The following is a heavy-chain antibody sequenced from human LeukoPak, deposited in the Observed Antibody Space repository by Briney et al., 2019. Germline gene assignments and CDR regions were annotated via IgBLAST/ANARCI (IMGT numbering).Heavy chain of an antibody. V-gene: IGHV1-69*06. J-gene: IGHJ6*03. CDR2: IIPIFGTA. D-gene: IGHD3-10*01. Sequence: ASVKVSCKASGGTFSSYAISWVRQAPGQGLEWMGGIIPIFGTANYAQKFQGRVTITADKSTSTAYMELSSPRSEDTAVYYCAGARWFGELLYNYYYCYMDVWGKGTTVTVSS. CDR1: GGTFSSYA. CDR3: AGARWFGELLYNYYYCYMDV.